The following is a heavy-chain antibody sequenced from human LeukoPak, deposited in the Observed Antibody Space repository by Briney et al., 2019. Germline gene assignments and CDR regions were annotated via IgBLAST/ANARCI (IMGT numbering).Heavy chain of an antibody. Sequence: QAGGSLRLSCAASGSTFSSYAMSWVRQAPGKGLEWVSAISGSGGSTYYADSVKGRFTISRDNSKNTLYLQMNSLRAEDTAVYYCAKDSVLSDGYYDFWSGYVDYWGQGTLVTVSS. D-gene: IGHD3-3*01. J-gene: IGHJ4*02. CDR1: GSTFSSYA. CDR3: AKDSVLSDGYYDFWSGYVDY. CDR2: ISGSGGST. V-gene: IGHV3-23*01.